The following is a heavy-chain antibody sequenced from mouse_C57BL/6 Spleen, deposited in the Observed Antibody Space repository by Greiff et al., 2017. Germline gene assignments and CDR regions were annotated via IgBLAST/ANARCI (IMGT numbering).Heavy chain of an antibody. Sequence: VQLQQSGAELVRPGTSVKMSCKASGYTFTNYWIGWAKQRPGHGLEWIGDIYPGGGYTNYNEKFKGKATLTADKSSRTAYLPFSSLTSEDSAIFYRARKRDYQGGKYHFDQRGQGTNPPGPS. D-gene: IGHD1-1*02. J-gene: IGHJ2*01. CDR1: GYTFTNYW. CDR3: ARKRDYQGGKYHFDQ. CDR2: IYPGGGYT. V-gene: IGHV1-63*01.